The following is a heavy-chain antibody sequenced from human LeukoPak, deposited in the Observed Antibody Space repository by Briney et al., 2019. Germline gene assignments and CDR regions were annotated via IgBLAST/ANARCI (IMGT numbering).Heavy chain of an antibody. CDR2: IKSKTDGGTT. J-gene: IGHJ1*01. D-gene: IGHD3-10*01. V-gene: IGHV3-15*01. Sequence: GGSLRLSCAASGFTFSNAWMSWVRRAPGKGLEWVGRIKSKTDGGTTDYAAPVKGRFTISRDDSKNTLYLQMNSLKTEDTAVYYCTTGNYYGSGSYHSAEYFQHWGQGTLVTVSS. CDR3: TTGNYYGSGSYHSAEYFQH. CDR1: GFTFSNAW.